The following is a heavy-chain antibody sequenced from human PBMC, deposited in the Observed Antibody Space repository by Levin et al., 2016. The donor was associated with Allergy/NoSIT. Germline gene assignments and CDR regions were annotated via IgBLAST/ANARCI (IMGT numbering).Heavy chain of an antibody. CDR1: GGSISSGGYF. Sequence: SETLSLTCVISGGSISSGGYFWNWIRQPPGKALEWIGYIYHSGSTYYKSSLKSRVTISVDRSKNQISLNVSSVTAADTAVYYCARGGGGYTHFDYWGPGALVTVSS. V-gene: IGHV4-30-2*01. CDR2: IYHSGST. CDR3: ARGGGGYTHFDY. D-gene: IGHD5-12*01. J-gene: IGHJ4*02.